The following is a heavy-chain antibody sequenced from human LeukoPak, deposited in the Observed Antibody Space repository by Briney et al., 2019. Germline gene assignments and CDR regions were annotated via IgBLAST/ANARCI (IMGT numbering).Heavy chain of an antibody. V-gene: IGHV3-23*01. Sequence: GGSLRLSCAASGFTFSSYAMSWVRQAPGKGLEWVSAISGSGGSTYYADSVKGRFTISRDNSKNTLYPQMNSLRAEDTAVYYCAKDRSDGVIAVVITSGPLDYWGQGTLVTVSS. CDR3: AKDRSDGVIAVVITSGPLDY. CDR1: GFTFSSYA. CDR2: ISGSGGST. D-gene: IGHD3-22*01. J-gene: IGHJ4*02.